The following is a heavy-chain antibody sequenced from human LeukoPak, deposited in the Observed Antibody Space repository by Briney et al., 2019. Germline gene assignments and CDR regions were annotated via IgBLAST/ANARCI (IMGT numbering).Heavy chain of an antibody. CDR2: INPNSGGT. CDR1: GYTFTGYY. J-gene: IGHJ6*02. Sequence: ASVKVSFKASGYTFTGYYMHWVRQAPGQGLEWMGWINPNSGGTNYAQKFQGRVTMTRDTSISTAYMELSRLRSDDTAVNYCAREISRMGYYYYGMDVWGQGTTVTVSS. D-gene: IGHD2/OR15-2a*01. V-gene: IGHV1-2*02. CDR3: AREISRMGYYYYGMDV.